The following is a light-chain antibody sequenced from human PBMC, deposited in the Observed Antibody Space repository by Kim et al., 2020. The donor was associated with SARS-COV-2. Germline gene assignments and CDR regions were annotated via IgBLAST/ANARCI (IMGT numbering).Light chain of an antibody. Sequence: QSITISCTGTGSDIGGYNYVSWYQQHPGKAPKVMIYDVTKRPSGVSDRFSGSKSGNTASLTISGLQAEDEADYYCSSYTGSSTSVVFGGGTQLTVL. CDR1: GSDIGGYNY. V-gene: IGLV2-14*03. CDR2: DVT. CDR3: SSYTGSSTSVV. J-gene: IGLJ2*01.